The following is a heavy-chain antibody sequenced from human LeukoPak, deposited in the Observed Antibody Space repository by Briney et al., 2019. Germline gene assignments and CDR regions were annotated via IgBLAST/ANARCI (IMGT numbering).Heavy chain of an antibody. CDR3: ARARKDYGGNSNAFDI. V-gene: IGHV1-2*02. Sequence: ASVKVSCKASGYTFTGYYMHWVRQAPGQGLEWMGWINPNSGGTNYAQKFQGTVTMTRDTSISTAYMELSRLRSDDTAVYYCARARKDYGGNSNAFDIWGQGTMVTVSS. CDR2: INPNSGGT. CDR1: GYTFTGYY. J-gene: IGHJ3*02. D-gene: IGHD4-23*01.